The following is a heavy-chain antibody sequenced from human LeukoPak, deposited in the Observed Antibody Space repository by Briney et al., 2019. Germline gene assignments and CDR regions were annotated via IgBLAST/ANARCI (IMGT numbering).Heavy chain of an antibody. J-gene: IGHJ4*02. V-gene: IGHV4-38-2*01. D-gene: IGHD3-22*01. CDR2: IYHSGST. Sequence: SETLSLTCAVSGYSISSGYYWGWIRQPPGKGLEWIGSIYHSGSTYYNPSLKSRVTISVDTSKNQFSLKLSSVTAADTAVYYCARVAFYYYDSSGYYRYWGQGTLVTVSS. CDR1: GYSISSGYY. CDR3: ARVAFYYYDSSGYYRY.